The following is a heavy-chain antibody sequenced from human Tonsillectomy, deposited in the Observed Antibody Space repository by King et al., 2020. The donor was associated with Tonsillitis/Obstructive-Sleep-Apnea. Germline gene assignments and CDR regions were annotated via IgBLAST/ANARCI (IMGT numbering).Heavy chain of an antibody. CDR1: GGSFSGYY. J-gene: IGHJ3*02. V-gene: IGHV4-34*01. CDR3: ARIGPVYYDFWSGYSNYDAFDI. Sequence: VQLPQWGAGLLKPSETLSLTCAVYGGSFSGYYWSWIRQPPGKGLEWIGEINHSGSTNYNPSLKSRVTISVDTSKNQFSLKLSSVTAADTAVYYCARIGPVYYDFWSGYSNYDAFDIWGQGTMVTVS. CDR2: INHSGST. D-gene: IGHD3-3*01.